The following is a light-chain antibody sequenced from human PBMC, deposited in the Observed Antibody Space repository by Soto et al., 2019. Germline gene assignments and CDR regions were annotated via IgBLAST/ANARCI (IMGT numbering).Light chain of an antibody. CDR1: QSISGW. V-gene: IGKV1-5*01. CDR2: EAS. CDR3: QQYKSYPLT. J-gene: IGKJ4*01. Sequence: DIQMTQSPSTLSTSVGDRVTITCRASQSISGWLAWYQQKPGKAPKLVIYEASSVESGVPSRFSGSGSGTEFSFTISSLQPDDFGTYYCQQYKSYPLTFGGGTKVDIK.